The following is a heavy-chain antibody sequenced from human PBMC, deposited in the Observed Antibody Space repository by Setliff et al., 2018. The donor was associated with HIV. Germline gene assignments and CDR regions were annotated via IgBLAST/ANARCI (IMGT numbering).Heavy chain of an antibody. CDR3: ASLDGSESPYIYYYYMDV. J-gene: IGHJ6*03. CDR1: GGSISTSRYY. V-gene: IGHV4-39*01. D-gene: IGHD3-10*01. Sequence: SETLSLTCTVSGGSISTSRYYWGWIRQPPGKGLEWIGSINYRGNTYYNPSLKSCAAISVDTSKNQISLKLSSVTAADTAVYYCASLDGSESPYIYYYYMDVWGKGTAVTVSS. CDR2: INYRGNT.